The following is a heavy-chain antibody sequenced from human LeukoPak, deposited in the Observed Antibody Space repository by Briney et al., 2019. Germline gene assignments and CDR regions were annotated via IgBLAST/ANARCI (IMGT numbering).Heavy chain of an antibody. J-gene: IGHJ4*02. CDR3: ARGIPHYSSGWYPNYFDY. CDR1: GGAISSYY. V-gene: IGHV4-59*01. Sequence: SETLSLTCTVSGGAISSYYWSWIRQPPGKGLEWIGYIYYSGSTNYNPSLKSRVTISVDTSKNQFSLKLSSVTAADTAVYYCARGIPHYSSGWYPNYFDYWGQGTLVTVSS. D-gene: IGHD6-19*01. CDR2: IYYSGST.